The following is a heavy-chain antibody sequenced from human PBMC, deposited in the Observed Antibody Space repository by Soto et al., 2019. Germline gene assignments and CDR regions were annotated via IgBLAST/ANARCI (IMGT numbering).Heavy chain of an antibody. Sequence: GASVKVSCKASGYTFTSYGISWVRQAPGQGLEWMGWISAYNGNTNYAQKPQGRVTMTTDTSTSTAYMELRSLRSDDTAVYYCARDHEVVAALGGKFDPWGQGTLVTVSS. J-gene: IGHJ5*02. CDR1: GYTFTSYG. CDR3: ARDHEVVAALGGKFDP. D-gene: IGHD2-15*01. CDR2: ISAYNGNT. V-gene: IGHV1-18*01.